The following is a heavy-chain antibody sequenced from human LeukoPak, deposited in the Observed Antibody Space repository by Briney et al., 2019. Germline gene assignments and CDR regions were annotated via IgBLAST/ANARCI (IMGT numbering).Heavy chain of an antibody. CDR2: INHSGST. V-gene: IGHV4-34*01. CDR3: ARGGPLRGTMVRGVIIKSGWFDP. CDR1: GGSFSGYY. J-gene: IGHJ5*02. Sequence: SETLSLTCAVYGGSFSGYYWSWIRQPPGKGLEWLGEINHSGSTNYNPSLKSRVTISVDTSKNQFSLKLSSVTAADTAVYYCARGGPLRGTMVRGVIIKSGWFDPWGQGTLVTVSS. D-gene: IGHD3-10*01.